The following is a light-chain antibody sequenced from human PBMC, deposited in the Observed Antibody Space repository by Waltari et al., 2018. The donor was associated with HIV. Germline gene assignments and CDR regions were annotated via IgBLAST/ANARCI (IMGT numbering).Light chain of an antibody. Sequence: QSALTQPASVSGSPGQSITISCTGTSSDVGSYNVVSWYQQHPGKAPKLMIYEVSKRPSGVSNRFSGSKSGNPASLTISGLQAEDEADYHCCSYAGSSTYVVFGGGTKLTVL. J-gene: IGLJ2*01. V-gene: IGLV2-23*02. CDR1: SSDVGSYNV. CDR3: CSYAGSSTYVV. CDR2: EVS.